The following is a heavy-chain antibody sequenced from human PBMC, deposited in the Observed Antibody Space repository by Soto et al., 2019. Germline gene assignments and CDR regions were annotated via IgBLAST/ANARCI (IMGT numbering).Heavy chain of an antibody. CDR2: ISAYNGTT. J-gene: IGHJ4*02. CDR3: ARDAPPADY. V-gene: IGHV1-18*01. Sequence: QVQLVQSGAEVKKPGASVKVSCKASGYTFTSYAISWVRQAPGQGLEWMGWISAYNGTTNYAQKLQARATMTTATSTSTAYMALRTLRSDDTAVYYCARDAPPADYWGQGTLVTVSS. CDR1: GYTFTSYA.